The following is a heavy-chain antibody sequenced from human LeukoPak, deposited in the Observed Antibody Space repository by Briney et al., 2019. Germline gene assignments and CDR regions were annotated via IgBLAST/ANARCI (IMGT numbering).Heavy chain of an antibody. D-gene: IGHD3-10*01. V-gene: IGHV4-59*12. CDR1: GGSISSYY. J-gene: IGHJ4*02. CDR3: ARAGVRGVYFDY. Sequence: SETLSLTCTVSGGSISSYYWNWIRQPPGKGLEWIGYIYYSGSTNYNPSLKSRVTMSVDTSKNQFSLKLSSVTAADTAVYYCARAGVRGVYFDYWGQGTLVTVSS. CDR2: IYYSGST.